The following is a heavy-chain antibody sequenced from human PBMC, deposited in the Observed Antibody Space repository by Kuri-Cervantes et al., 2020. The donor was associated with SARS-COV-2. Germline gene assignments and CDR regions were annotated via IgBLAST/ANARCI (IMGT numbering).Heavy chain of an antibody. J-gene: IGHJ6*03. CDR3: ARVTRAGAAAFRWDYMDV. D-gene: IGHD6-13*01. V-gene: IGHV4-59*01. CDR1: GGSISSYY. Sequence: SETLSLTCTVSGGSISSYYWSWIRQPPGKGLEWIGYIYYSGSTNYIPSLKSRVTISVDTSKNQFSLKLSSVTAADTAVYYCARVTRAGAAAFRWDYMDVWGKGTTVTVSS. CDR2: IYYSGST.